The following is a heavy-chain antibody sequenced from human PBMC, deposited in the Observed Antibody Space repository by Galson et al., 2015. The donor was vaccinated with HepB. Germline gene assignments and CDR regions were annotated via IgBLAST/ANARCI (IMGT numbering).Heavy chain of an antibody. D-gene: IGHD3-22*01. Sequence: LSLTCAVYGGSFSGSYWSWIRQPPGKGPEWIGEINHSGSTNYNPSLKSRVTISVDTSKNQFSLKLSSVTAADTAVYYCARGRGNYYDSSGYGVYFDYWGQGTLVTVSS. CDR1: GGSFSGSY. CDR2: INHSGST. CDR3: ARGRGNYYDSSGYGVYFDY. V-gene: IGHV4-34*01. J-gene: IGHJ4*02.